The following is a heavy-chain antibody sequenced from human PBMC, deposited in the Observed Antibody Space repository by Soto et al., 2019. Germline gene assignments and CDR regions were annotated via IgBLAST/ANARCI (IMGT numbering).Heavy chain of an antibody. J-gene: IGHJ4*02. Sequence: EVQLVESGGGLVQPGRSLRLSCAASGFTFDDYAMHWVRQAPGKGLEWVSGISWNSAKIDYADSVKGRFTISRDNAKNSLYLRMNSLRGEDTAFYYSATYGSGTSFWGQGTLVTVSS. CDR3: ATYGSGTSF. V-gene: IGHV3-9*01. D-gene: IGHD2-2*01. CDR1: GFTFDDYA. CDR2: ISWNSAKI.